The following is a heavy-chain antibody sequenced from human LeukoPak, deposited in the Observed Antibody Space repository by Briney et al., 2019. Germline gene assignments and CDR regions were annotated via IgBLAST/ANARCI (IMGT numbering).Heavy chain of an antibody. CDR2: ISTSGGGI. J-gene: IGHJ5*02. CDR1: GFTFSNYA. CDR3: AKAAVGRSATVPSWRTNWFDP. V-gene: IGHV3-23*01. Sequence: QPGGSLRLSCAASGFTFSNYAMSWVRQAPGKGLEWVSGISTSGGGIYYADSVKGRFTISRDNSMNTLYLQMYSLRADDTAVYYCAKAAVGRSATVPSWRTNWFDPWGQGTLVTVSS. D-gene: IGHD4-17*01.